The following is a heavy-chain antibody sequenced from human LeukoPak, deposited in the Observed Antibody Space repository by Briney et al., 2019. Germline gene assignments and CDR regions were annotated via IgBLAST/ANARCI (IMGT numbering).Heavy chain of an antibody. CDR2: ISGSGGTI. V-gene: IGHV3-23*01. Sequence: GGSLRLSCAASGFTFRSYAMTWVRQAPGKGLEWVSAISGSGGTIYYADSVRGRFTISRDNSKNALYLQLSSLGLEDTATYYCAKWKYSNSGIDDYWGQGTLVTVSS. D-gene: IGHD6-6*01. J-gene: IGHJ4*02. CDR1: GFTFRSYA. CDR3: AKWKYSNSGIDDY.